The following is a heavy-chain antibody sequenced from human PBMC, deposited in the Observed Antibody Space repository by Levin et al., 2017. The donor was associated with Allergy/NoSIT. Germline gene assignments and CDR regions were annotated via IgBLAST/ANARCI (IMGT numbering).Heavy chain of an antibody. Sequence: ASVKVSCKASGYTFTAYWLHWVRQAPGQGLEWMGWIHTDTGATVYAQKFQGSVTMSRDTSIGTAYIELSSLISDDTAIYYCARGDYSHAFDIWSQGTMVTVSS. D-gene: IGHD2-15*01. V-gene: IGHV1-2*02. J-gene: IGHJ3*02. CDR2: IHTDTGAT. CDR3: ARGDYSHAFDI. CDR1: GYTFTAYW.